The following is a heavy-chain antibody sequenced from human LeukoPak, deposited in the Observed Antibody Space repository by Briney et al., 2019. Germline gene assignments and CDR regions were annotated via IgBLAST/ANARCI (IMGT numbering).Heavy chain of an antibody. J-gene: IGHJ5*02. Sequence: SETLSLTCTVSGYSISSGYYWGWIRQPPGKGLEWIGSIYHSGSTYYNPSLKSRVTISVDTSKNQFSLKLSSVTAADTAVYYCARDSSIAAAGIRRWVWFDPWGQGTLVTVSS. CDR3: ARDSSIAAAGIRRWVWFDP. V-gene: IGHV4-38-2*02. D-gene: IGHD6-13*01. CDR1: GYSISSGYY. CDR2: IYHSGST.